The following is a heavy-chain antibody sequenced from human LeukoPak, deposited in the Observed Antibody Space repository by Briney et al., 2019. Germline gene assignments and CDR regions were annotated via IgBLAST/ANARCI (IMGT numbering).Heavy chain of an antibody. CDR2: IYYSGST. CDR1: GGSISSYY. J-gene: IGHJ3*02. D-gene: IGHD3-10*01. V-gene: IGHV4-59*01. CDR3: ARAHRSGSYAFDI. Sequence: SETLSLTCTVSGGSISSYYWSWIRQPAGKGLEWIGYIYYSGSTDYNPSLKSRVTISVDTSKNQFSLKLSSVTAADTAVYYCARAHRSGSYAFDIWGPGTKVIVPS.